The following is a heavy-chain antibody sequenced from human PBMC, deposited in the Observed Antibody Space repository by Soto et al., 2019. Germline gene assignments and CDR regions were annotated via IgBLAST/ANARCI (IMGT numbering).Heavy chain of an antibody. CDR3: ASLTGSSFDY. D-gene: IGHD2-15*01. J-gene: IGHJ4*02. V-gene: IGHV5-10-1*01. CDR1: GYSFTSYW. Sequence: GESLKISCQGSGYSFTSYWISWVRQMPGKGLEWMGRIDPSDSYTNYSPPFQGHVTISADKSISTAYLQWSSLKASDTAMYYCASLTGSSFDYWGQGTLVTVSS. CDR2: IDPSDSYT.